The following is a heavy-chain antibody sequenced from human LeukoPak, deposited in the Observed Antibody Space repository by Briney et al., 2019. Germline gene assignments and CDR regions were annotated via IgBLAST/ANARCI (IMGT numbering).Heavy chain of an antibody. J-gene: IGHJ4*02. D-gene: IGHD5-18*01. CDR3: AKDRDTAPGLKTN. CDR2: ISWNSGSI. CDR1: GFTFDDYA. V-gene: IGHV3-9*01. Sequence: GGSLRLSCAASGFTFDDYAMHWVRQAPGKGLEWVSGISWNSGSIGYADSVKGRFTISRDNAKNSLYLQMNSLRAEDTAVYYCAKDRDTAPGLKTNWGQGTLVTVSS.